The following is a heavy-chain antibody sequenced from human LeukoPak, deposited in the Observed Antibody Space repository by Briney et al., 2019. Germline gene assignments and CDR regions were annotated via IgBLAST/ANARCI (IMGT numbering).Heavy chain of an antibody. Sequence: SETLSLTCTVSGDSINTNIYYWGWIRQPPGKGLEWIGHVYYSGSTYSSPSLKGRVTILLDTSNNHFSLRLSSVTAADTAVYYCARDSATYCSGGSCYRAKWFDPWGQGTLVTVSS. D-gene: IGHD2-15*01. J-gene: IGHJ5*02. CDR2: VYYSGST. CDR3: ARDSATYCSGGSCYRAKWFDP. CDR1: GDSINTNIYY. V-gene: IGHV4-39*07.